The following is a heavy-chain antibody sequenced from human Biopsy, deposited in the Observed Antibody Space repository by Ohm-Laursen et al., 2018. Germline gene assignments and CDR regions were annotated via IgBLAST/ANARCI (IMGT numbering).Heavy chain of an antibody. CDR3: AADSGSGSHFRFDY. CDR1: GYIFNNYD. V-gene: IGHV1-46*02. J-gene: IGHJ4*02. CDR2: INPSGSDA. D-gene: IGHD3-10*01. Sequence: GASVKVSCKASGYIFNNYDINWVRQAPGQGLEWMGIINPSGSDATYAQKFQGRVTMTRDTSTSTAYMDLSSLRSEDTAVYYCAADSGSGSHFRFDYWGQGALVSVSS.